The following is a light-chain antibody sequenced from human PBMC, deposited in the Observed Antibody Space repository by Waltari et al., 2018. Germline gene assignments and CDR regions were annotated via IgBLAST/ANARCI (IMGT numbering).Light chain of an antibody. V-gene: IGLV2-14*01. CDR1: SXDVXXXNY. Sequence: QSALTQPASVSXSPGQSITISCTGTSXDVXXXNYVSWYQQHPGKAPKLMIYEVSNRPSGVSSRFSGSKSGNTASLTISGLQAXXEADYYCXSYTSSSTXXFGTGTKVTVL. CDR2: EVS. CDR3: XSYTSSSTXX. J-gene: IGLJ1*01.